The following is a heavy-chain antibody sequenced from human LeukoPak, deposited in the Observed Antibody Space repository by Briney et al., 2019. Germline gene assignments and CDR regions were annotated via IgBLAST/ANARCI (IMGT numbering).Heavy chain of an antibody. J-gene: IGHJ4*02. Sequence: SETLTLTCAVSSYSISSGYYWGWIRQPPGKGLEWIGNSHHSGSTYYSPSLEGRVTISLDTSKNQFSLRLSSVTAAETAVYYCARDQSYGRHYFDYWGQGILVTVSS. CDR1: SYSISSGYY. V-gene: IGHV4-38-2*02. CDR2: SHHSGST. CDR3: ARDQSYGRHYFDY. D-gene: IGHD5-18*01.